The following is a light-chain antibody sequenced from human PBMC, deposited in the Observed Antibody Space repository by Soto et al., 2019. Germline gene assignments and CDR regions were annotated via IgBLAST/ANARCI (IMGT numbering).Light chain of an antibody. Sequence: VLTQSTATLSLSPGERATLSCWSSQSVSSYLAWYQQKPGQAPRLLIYDASNRATGIPARFSGSGSGTDFTLTISSLEPEDFAVYYCQQRSNWPITFGQGTKVAIK. V-gene: IGKV3-11*01. CDR1: QSVSSY. J-gene: IGKJ1*01. CDR3: QQRSNWPIT. CDR2: DAS.